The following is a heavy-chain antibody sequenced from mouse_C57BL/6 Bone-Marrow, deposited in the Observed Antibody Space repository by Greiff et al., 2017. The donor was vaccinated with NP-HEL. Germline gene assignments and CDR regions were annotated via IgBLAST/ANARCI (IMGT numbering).Heavy chain of an antibody. Sequence: VQLQQSGPELVRPGVSVKISCKGSGYTFTDYAMHWVKQSHAKSLEWIGVISTYYGDASYNQKFKDKATMTADKSSSTAYMELRSLTSEDSAVYYCTSNSPGFAYWGQGTLVTVSA. CDR2: ISTYYGDA. CDR3: TSNSPGFAY. CDR1: GYTFTDYA. V-gene: IGHV1-67*01. J-gene: IGHJ3*01.